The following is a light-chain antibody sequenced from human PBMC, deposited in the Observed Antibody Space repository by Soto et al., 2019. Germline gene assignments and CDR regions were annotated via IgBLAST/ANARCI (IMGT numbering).Light chain of an antibody. V-gene: IGLV2-23*02. CDR3: CSYAGNSEV. J-gene: IGLJ1*01. CDR2: EVT. CDR1: SGDVGSYNL. Sequence: QSVLTHAASVTRAPGQWITIPCTGTSGDVGSYNLVSWYQQHPGKAPKLLIYEVTERPSGVSNRFSGSKSGSTASLTISGLQPDDEADYYCCSYAGNSEVFGTGTKVTVL.